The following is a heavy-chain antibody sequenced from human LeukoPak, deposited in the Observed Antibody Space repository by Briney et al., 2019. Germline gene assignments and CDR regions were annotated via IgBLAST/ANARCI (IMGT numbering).Heavy chain of an antibody. CDR3: AKDQRQQGHSDGYDY. CDR2: ISGSGGST. CDR1: GFTFSSYA. V-gene: IGHV3-23*01. D-gene: IGHD5-18*01. J-gene: IGHJ4*02. Sequence: PGGSLRPSCAASGFTFSSYAMSWVRQAPGKGLEWVSAISGSGGSTYYADSVKGRFTISRDNSKNTLYLQMNSLRAEDTAVYYCAKDQRQQGHSDGYDYWGQGTLVTVSS.